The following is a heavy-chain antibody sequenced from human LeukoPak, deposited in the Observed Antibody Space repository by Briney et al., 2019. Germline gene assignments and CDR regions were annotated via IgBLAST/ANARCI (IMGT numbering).Heavy chain of an antibody. CDR1: GFTFSSYS. V-gene: IGHV3-21*01. J-gene: IGHJ4*02. Sequence: GGSLTLSCAVSGFTFSSYSMNWVRQAPGKGLEWVSSISSSSSYIYYADSVKGRFTISRDNAKNSLYLQMNSLRAEDTAVYYCARDRFGKQWFDYWGQGILVTVSS. CDR2: ISSSSSYI. D-gene: IGHD6-19*01. CDR3: ARDRFGKQWFDY.